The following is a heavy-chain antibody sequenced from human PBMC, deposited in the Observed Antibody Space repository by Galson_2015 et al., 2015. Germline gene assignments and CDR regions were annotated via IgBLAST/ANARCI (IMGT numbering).Heavy chain of an antibody. CDR2: ISSTSTTT. Sequence: SLRLSCAGSGFTFSNYNMNWVRQAPGKGLEWISYISSTSTTTFYAESVRGRFTVSRDNAGNSVSLRMSSLRDEDTAVYYCATLVPSYQYETGYLGWGPKERKSYYYGMDVWGQGTTVTVSS. V-gene: IGHV3-48*02. CDR1: GFTFSNYN. D-gene: IGHD3-9*01. CDR3: ATLVPSYQYETGYLGWGPKERKSYYYGMDV. J-gene: IGHJ6*02.